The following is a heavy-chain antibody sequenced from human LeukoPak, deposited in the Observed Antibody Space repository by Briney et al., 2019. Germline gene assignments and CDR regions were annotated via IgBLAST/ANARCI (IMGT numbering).Heavy chain of an antibody. CDR2: IYYSGST. Sequence: PSETLSLTCTVSGGSISSYYWSWIRQPPGKGLEWIGYIYYSGSTNYNPSLKSRVTISVDASKNQFSLKLSSVTAADTAVYYCAREVTNYYYYYMDVWGKGTTVTVSS. CDR1: GGSISSYY. J-gene: IGHJ6*03. CDR3: AREVTNYYYYYMDV. V-gene: IGHV4-59*13. D-gene: IGHD4-23*01.